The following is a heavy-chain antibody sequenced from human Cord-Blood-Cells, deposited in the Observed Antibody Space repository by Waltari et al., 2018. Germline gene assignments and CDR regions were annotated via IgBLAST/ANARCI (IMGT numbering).Heavy chain of an antibody. CDR1: GRSCSGYS. CDR2: INQSGST. Sequence: QVQLQQWGAGLLKPSETLSLTCAVSGRSCSGYSWSCIRRPPGKGLEWIGEINQSGSTNYNPSRKSRVTISVDTSKNQFSLKLSSVTAADTAVYYCASLCSGGSCYYFDYWGQGTLVTVSS. D-gene: IGHD2-15*01. CDR3: ASLCSGGSCYYFDY. V-gene: IGHV4-34*01. J-gene: IGHJ4*02.